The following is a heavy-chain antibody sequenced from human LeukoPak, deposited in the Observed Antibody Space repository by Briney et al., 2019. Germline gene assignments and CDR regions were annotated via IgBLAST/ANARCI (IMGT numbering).Heavy chain of an antibody. D-gene: IGHD3-3*01. CDR1: GFTFSSYG. V-gene: IGHV3-33*01. J-gene: IGHJ6*03. CDR3: ARGSSGQRLNYYDMDV. Sequence: GGSLSPSWAASGFTFSSYGLQWVRQAPSKGLEWVAVIWYDGSNKYYADFVKGRLTISRDNSKNTLYLQMNSLRAEDTAVYYCARGSSGQRLNYYDMDVWGKGTTVTVSS. CDR2: IWYDGSNK.